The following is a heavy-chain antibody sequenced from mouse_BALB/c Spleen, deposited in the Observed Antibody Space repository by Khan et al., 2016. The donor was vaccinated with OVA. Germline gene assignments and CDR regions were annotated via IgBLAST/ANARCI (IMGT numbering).Heavy chain of an antibody. CDR1: GYSITSDYA. D-gene: IGHD2-3*01. Sequence: EVQLQESGPGLVKPSQSLSLTCTVTGYSITSDYAWNWIWQFPGNKLEWMGYISYSGSTNYNPALKSRLSITRDTSKNQFFLQLNSVTTEDTATYYCARDGSRYNYAMDYWGQGTSVTVSS. J-gene: IGHJ4*01. V-gene: IGHV3-2*02. CDR3: ARDGSRYNYAMDY. CDR2: ISYSGST.